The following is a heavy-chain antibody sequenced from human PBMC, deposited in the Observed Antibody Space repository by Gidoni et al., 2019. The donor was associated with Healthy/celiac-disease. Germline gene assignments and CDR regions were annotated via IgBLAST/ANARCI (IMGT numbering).Heavy chain of an antibody. D-gene: IGHD3-16*01. Sequence: EVQLLESGGGLVQPGGSLRLSCAASGFTFSSYAMSWVRQAPGKGLEWVSAISGRGGSTYYADSVKGRFTIARDNSKNTLYLQMNSLRAEDTAVYYCAKGRLNHLGLDYWGQGTLVTVSS. J-gene: IGHJ4*02. CDR2: ISGRGGST. V-gene: IGHV3-23*01. CDR3: AKGRLNHLGLDY. CDR1: GFTFSSYA.